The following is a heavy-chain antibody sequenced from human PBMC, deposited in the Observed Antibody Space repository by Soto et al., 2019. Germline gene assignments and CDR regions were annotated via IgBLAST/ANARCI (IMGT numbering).Heavy chain of an antibody. V-gene: IGHV5-51*01. J-gene: IGHJ3*02. D-gene: IGHD3-10*01. Sequence: PGESLEISCKGSGYSFTSYWIGWGRPMPGKGLEWMGIIYSDDSDTRYSPSLQGQVTISADKSITTAYLQWSSLKASDTAMYYWDRPGYYGSRPSSNDACGIWGQVTMVTV. CDR2: IYSDDSDT. CDR1: GYSFTSYW. CDR3: DRPGYYGSRPSSNDACGI.